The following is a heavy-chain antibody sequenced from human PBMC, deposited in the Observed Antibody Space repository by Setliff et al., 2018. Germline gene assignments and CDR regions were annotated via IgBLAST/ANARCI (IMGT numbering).Heavy chain of an antibody. CDR3: ARDRDGMFMFDS. CDR1: GGSISSYY. V-gene: IGHV4-59*12. D-gene: IGHD3-10*02. Sequence: SETLSLTCTVSGGSISSYYWSWIRQPPGKGLEWIGYIYYSGSTYYSPSLKSRVTISVDTSKNQFSLKLSSVTAADTAVYYCARDRDGMFMFDSWGQGTLVTVSS. CDR2: IYYSGST. J-gene: IGHJ4*02.